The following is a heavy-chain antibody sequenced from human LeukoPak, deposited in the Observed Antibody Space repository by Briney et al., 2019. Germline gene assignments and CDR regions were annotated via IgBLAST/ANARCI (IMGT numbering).Heavy chain of an antibody. CDR3: ARAKLYYDSSGYDDAFDI. V-gene: IGHV3-11*01. CDR1: GFTFSDYY. D-gene: IGHD3-22*01. Sequence: KPGGSLRLSCAASGFTFSDYYMSWIRQAPGKGLEWVSYISSSGGTIYYADSVKGRFTISRDNAKNSLYLQMNSLRAEDTAVYYCARAKLYYDSSGYDDAFDIWGQGTMVTVSS. CDR2: ISSSGGTI. J-gene: IGHJ3*02.